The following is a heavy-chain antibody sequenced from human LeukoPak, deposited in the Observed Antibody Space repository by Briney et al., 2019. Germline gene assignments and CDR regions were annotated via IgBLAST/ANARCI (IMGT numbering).Heavy chain of an antibody. Sequence: ASAKVSCKASGYTFTSYGISWVRQAPGQGLEWMGWISADNGNTKYAQKLQGRVTMTTDTSTSTAYMELRSLRSDDTAVYYCARDWAPLSGNYYDAWFDPWGQGTLVTVSS. J-gene: IGHJ5*02. CDR1: GYTFTSYG. CDR3: ARDWAPLSGNYYDAWFDP. D-gene: IGHD1-26*01. CDR2: ISADNGNT. V-gene: IGHV1-18*01.